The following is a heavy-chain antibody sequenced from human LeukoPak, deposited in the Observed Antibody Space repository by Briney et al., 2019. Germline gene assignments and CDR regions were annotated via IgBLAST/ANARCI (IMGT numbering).Heavy chain of an antibody. J-gene: IGHJ5*02. CDR3: ARLIASSGTSDWFDP. CDR1: GGSISSYY. V-gene: IGHV4-59*08. CDR2: IYYSGST. Sequence: PSETLSLTCTVSGGSISSYYWSWIRQPPGKGLEWIGYIYYSGSTNYNPFLKSRVTISVDTSKNQVSLRLSSVTAADTAVYYCARLIASSGTSDWFDPWGQGTLVTVSS. D-gene: IGHD6-13*01.